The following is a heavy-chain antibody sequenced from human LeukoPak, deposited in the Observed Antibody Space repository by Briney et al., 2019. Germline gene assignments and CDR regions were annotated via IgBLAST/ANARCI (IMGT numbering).Heavy chain of an antibody. CDR2: IYYGWNT. D-gene: IGHD2-8*02. Sequence: PSETLSLTCTVSGGSLNRNTYRCGWIRQPPGKGLEWIGQIYYGWNTEYNPSLRSRVTISVDTSKNQFSLKLNSVTAPDTAIYYCARLHPGGGDDYWGQGILVTVSS. V-gene: IGHV4-39*01. J-gene: IGHJ4*02. CDR3: ARLHPGGGDDY. CDR1: GGSLNRNTYR.